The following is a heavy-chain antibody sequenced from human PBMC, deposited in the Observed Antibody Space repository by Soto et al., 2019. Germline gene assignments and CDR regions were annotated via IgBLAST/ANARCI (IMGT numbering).Heavy chain of an antibody. V-gene: IGHV4-59*08. CDR3: ARRWGAAVDY. J-gene: IGHJ4*02. Sequence: QVQLQESGPGLVKPSETLSLTCTVSGGSISSDYWSWIRQPPGKGLDWIGYIYYSGSTNYNPSLKSRVTISVDTSKTQFSLTLSSVTAADTAVYYCARRWGAAVDYWGQGTLVTVSS. D-gene: IGHD1-26*01. CDR2: IYYSGST. CDR1: GGSISSDY.